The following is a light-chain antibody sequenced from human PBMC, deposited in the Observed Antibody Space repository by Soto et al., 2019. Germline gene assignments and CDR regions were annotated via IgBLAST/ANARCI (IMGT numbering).Light chain of an antibody. Sequence: EIVMTQSPATLSVSPGERATLSCRTSQSVNFNLAWYQQKPGQAPRLLIYGASTRATGIQARFTGSGSGTEFTLTISSLQSEDFAVYCCQQYNYWPLTFGGGTKVEIK. J-gene: IGKJ4*01. CDR1: QSVNFN. V-gene: IGKV3-15*01. CDR3: QQYNYWPLT. CDR2: GAS.